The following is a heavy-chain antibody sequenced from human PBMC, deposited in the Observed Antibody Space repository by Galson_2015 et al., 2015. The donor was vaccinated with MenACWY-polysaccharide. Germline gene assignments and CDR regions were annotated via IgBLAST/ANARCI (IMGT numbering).Heavy chain of an antibody. D-gene: IGHD6-13*01. J-gene: IGHJ4*02. CDR1: GFMFSSYA. V-gene: IGHV3-23*01. CDR3: AKDQYSSSWYGWHY. Sequence: SLRLSCAASGFMFSSYAMSWVRQAPGKGLEWVSGISGGGGSTYYRESVKGRFTISRDNSKNTLYLQMDSLRAEDTAVYYCAKDQYSSSWYGWHYWGQGTLVTVSS. CDR2: ISGGGGST.